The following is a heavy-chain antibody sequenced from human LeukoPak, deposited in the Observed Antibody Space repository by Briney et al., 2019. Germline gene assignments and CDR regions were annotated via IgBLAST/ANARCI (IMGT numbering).Heavy chain of an antibody. Sequence: PSETLSLTCSVSSRSINNFYWTWIRQPPGKGPEWSGYIYYNGSTNYSPSLKSRVTISIGTSKNQFSLKLSSVTAADTAVYSCARGHRVGLTSRWFDPWGQGILVTVSS. D-gene: IGHD1-26*01. CDR2: IYYNGST. CDR3: ARGHRVGLTSRWFDP. J-gene: IGHJ5*02. CDR1: SRSINNFY. V-gene: IGHV4-59*01.